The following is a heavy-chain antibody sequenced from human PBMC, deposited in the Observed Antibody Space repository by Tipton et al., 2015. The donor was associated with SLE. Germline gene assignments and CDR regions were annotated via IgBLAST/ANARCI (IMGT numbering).Heavy chain of an antibody. Sequence: QSGAEVKKPGASVKVSCKASSYTFSDYGVNWVRQAPGQGLEWLGGVSTYNDYRRYAEKFQDRVTMTTETSTTTVCMELRNLRSDDTAVYYCARDVAGATAFDYWGQGTLVTVSS. CDR3: ARDVAGATAFDY. J-gene: IGHJ4*02. CDR2: VSTYNDYR. D-gene: IGHD1-26*01. V-gene: IGHV1-18*01. CDR1: SYTFSDYG.